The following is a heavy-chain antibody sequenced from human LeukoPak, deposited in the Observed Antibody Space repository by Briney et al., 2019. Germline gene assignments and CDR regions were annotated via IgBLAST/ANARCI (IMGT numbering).Heavy chain of an antibody. CDR1: GFSFNSYG. V-gene: IGHV3-33*03. Sequence: GGSLRLSCAASGFSFNSYGKHWVRQAPGKGLGWVAVIGYDGSNKYYTDSVKGRFTISRDESKNTLFLQMNSLRVEDTAVYYCAKMREQLPPLYYYDMDVWGKGTTVTVSS. D-gene: IGHD1/OR15-1a*01. CDR3: AKMREQLPPLYYYDMDV. J-gene: IGHJ6*03. CDR2: IGYDGSNK.